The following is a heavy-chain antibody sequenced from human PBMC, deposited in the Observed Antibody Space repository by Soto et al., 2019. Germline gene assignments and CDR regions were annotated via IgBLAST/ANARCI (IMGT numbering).Heavy chain of an antibody. Sequence: DVQLVESGGGSVQPGGSLSLSCAATGFTFSYYWMHWVRQAPGKGLVWVSRIHSDGSSTTDADSVKGRFTISRDNAKNTLYLQMNSLRAEDTAVYYCARGQWGAFDLWGQGTMVNVDS. J-gene: IGHJ3*01. CDR2: IHSDGSST. V-gene: IGHV3-74*01. CDR1: GFTFSYYW. CDR3: ARGQWGAFDL. D-gene: IGHD1-26*01.